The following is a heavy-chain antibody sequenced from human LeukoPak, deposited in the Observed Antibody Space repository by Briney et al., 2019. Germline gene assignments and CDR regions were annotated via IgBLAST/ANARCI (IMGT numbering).Heavy chain of an antibody. J-gene: IGHJ4*02. CDR3: ARDRRYYYDSSGYPDY. V-gene: IGHV3-23*01. Sequence: PGGSLRLSCAASGFTFSSYGMSWVRQAPGKGLEWVSAISGSGGSTYYADSVKGRFTISRDNSKNTLYLQMNSLRAEDTAVYYCARDRRYYYDSSGYPDYWGQGTLVTVSS. D-gene: IGHD3-22*01. CDR2: ISGSGGST. CDR1: GFTFSSYG.